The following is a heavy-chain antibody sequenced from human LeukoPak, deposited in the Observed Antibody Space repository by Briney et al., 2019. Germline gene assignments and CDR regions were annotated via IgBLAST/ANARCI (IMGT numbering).Heavy chain of an antibody. CDR1: GFTFSTSI. Sequence: GRSLRLSCAASGFTFSTSIMHWVRQAPGKGLEWVAVISYDGNNKYYADSVKGRFTISRDNSKNTLYLQMNSLRAEDTAVYYCAKEWIRGVINYWGQGTLVIVSS. J-gene: IGHJ4*02. D-gene: IGHD3-10*01. CDR2: ISYDGNNK. V-gene: IGHV3-30*18. CDR3: AKEWIRGVINY.